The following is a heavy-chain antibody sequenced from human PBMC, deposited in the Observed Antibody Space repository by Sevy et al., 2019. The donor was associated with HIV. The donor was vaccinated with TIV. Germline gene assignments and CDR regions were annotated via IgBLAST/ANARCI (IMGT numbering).Heavy chain of an antibody. CDR3: AKGLGMVQGALLSDDV. CDR1: GFTFSGYG. Sequence: GGSLRLSCAASGFTFSGYGMHWVRQAPGKGLEWVAFIRYDGSTKYYVDSVKGRFTISRDNSKNTLFLQMNSLRTEDTSVYYCAKGLGMVQGALLSDDVWGQGTLLTVSS. D-gene: IGHD3-10*01. CDR2: IRYDGSTK. V-gene: IGHV3-30*02. J-gene: IGHJ3*01.